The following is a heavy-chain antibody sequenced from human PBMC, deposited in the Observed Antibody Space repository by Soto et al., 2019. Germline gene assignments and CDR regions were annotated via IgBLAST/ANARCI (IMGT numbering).Heavy chain of an antibody. CDR2: INHSGST. CDR3: ARSGYSSSWRRTGWFDP. J-gene: IGHJ5*02. CDR1: GGSFSGYY. Sequence: TSETLSLTCAVYGGSFSGYYWSWIRQPPGKGLEWIGEINHSGSTNYNPSLKSRVTISVDTSKNQFSLKLSSVTAADTAVYYCARSGYSSSWRRTGWFDPWGQGTLVTVSS. D-gene: IGHD6-13*01. V-gene: IGHV4-34*01.